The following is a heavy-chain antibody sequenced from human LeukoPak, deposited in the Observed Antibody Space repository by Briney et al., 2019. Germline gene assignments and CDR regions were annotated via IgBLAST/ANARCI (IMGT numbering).Heavy chain of an antibody. J-gene: IGHJ5*02. CDR2: IYTSGTT. Sequence: SETLSLTCTVSGGSFSTYYWSWIRQPAGKGLEWIGHIYTSGTTNYNPSLKSRVTISVDTSKNQFSLKLSSVTAADTAVYYCARGGKRFGEYSNWFDPWGQGTLVTVSS. D-gene: IGHD3-10*01. V-gene: IGHV4-4*07. CDR1: GGSFSTYY. CDR3: ARGGKRFGEYSNWFDP.